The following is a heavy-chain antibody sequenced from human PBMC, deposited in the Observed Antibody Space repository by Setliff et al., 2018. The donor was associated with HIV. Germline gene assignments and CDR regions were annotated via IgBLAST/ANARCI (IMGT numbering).Heavy chain of an antibody. CDR1: GFTFSSHW. D-gene: IGHD3-3*01. CDR2: IKQDGSEK. Sequence: PGGSLRLSCAASGFTFSSHWMSWIRQAPGKGQEWVASIKQDGSEKYFVDSVKGRFTISRDNAKKSLYLQMDTLTTEDTALYYCANGGAGIGNYHWDVWGKGTTVTVSS. V-gene: IGHV3-7*01. CDR3: ANGGAGIGNYHWDV. J-gene: IGHJ6*03.